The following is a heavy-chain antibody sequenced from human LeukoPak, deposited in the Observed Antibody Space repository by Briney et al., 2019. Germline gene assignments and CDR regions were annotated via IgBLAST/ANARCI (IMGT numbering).Heavy chain of an antibody. J-gene: IGHJ3*02. CDR2: ISGSGGST. Sequence: QPGGSLRLSCAASGFTFSSYAMSWVRQAPGEGLEWVSAISGSGGSTYYADSVKGRFTISRDNSKNTPYLQMNSLRAEDTAVYYCAKGGFLEWLLYPSDAFDIWGQGTMVTVSS. V-gene: IGHV3-23*01. CDR3: AKGGFLEWLLYPSDAFDI. CDR1: GFTFSSYA. D-gene: IGHD3-3*01.